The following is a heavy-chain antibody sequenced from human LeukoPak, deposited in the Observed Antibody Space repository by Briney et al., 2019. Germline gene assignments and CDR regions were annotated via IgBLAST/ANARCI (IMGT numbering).Heavy chain of an antibody. D-gene: IGHD1-26*01. V-gene: IGHV3-7*01. CDR3: ARARSGSYFDY. CDR1: GFTFSSYW. Sequence: GGSLRLSCAASGFTFSSYWMSWVRQAPGKGLEWVANIKQDGSEKYYVDSVKGRFTISRDNAKNSLYPQMNSLRAEDTAVYYCARARSGSYFDYWGQGTLVTVSS. J-gene: IGHJ4*02. CDR2: IKQDGSEK.